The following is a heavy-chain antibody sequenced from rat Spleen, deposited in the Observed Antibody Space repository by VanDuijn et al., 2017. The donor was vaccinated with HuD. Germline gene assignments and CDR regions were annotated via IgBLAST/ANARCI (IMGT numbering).Heavy chain of an antibody. CDR2: ITNASGRT. J-gene: IGHJ1*01. Sequence: EVQLVESGGGLVQPGRSLKLSCAASGFIFSDHYVAWVRQAPGKGLEWVASITNASGRTYYRDSVKGRFTISRTNAESTLYLHMDSLTSEDTATYFCARHPQLGAFWYFDFWGPGTMVTVSS. V-gene: IGHV5-29*01. CDR3: ARHPQLGAFWYFDF. D-gene: IGHD5-1*01. CDR1: GFIFSDHY.